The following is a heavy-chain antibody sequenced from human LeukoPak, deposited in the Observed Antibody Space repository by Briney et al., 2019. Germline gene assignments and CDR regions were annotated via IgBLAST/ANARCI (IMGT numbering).Heavy chain of an antibody. CDR1: GFTFSAYA. V-gene: IGHV3-23*01. D-gene: IGHD3-3*01. CDR3: AKHLRILEWLFDY. CDR2: LGGDGFNA. Sequence: GGSLRLSCAASGFTFSAYAMTWVRQAPGKGLEWVSTLGGDGFNAYYSDSVKGRFTIPRDNSKNTLFLQMNSLRAEDAAVYYCAKHLRILEWLFDYWGQGTLVTVSS. J-gene: IGHJ4*02.